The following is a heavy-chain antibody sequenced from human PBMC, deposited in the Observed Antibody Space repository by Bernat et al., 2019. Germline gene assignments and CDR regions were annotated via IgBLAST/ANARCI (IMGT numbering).Heavy chain of an antibody. J-gene: IGHJ4*02. D-gene: IGHD3-10*01. CDR1: GGSINSFY. CDR3: ARGGLLWFGDPFDF. Sequence: QVQLQESVPGLVKPSETLALTCTVSGGSINSFYWSWIRQPPGKGLEWIAYVSNSGASKYNPSLRSRVTISIDTSNNQFSLKLNSVTAADTAVYYCARGGLLWFGDPFDFWGQGTLVTVSS. V-gene: IGHV4-59*01. CDR2: VSNSGAS.